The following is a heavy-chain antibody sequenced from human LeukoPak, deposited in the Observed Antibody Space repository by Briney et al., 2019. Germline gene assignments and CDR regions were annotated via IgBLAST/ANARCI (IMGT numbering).Heavy chain of an antibody. CDR2: IGTSGSPI. Sequence: GGSLRLSCAASAFTFSEYYMTWLRQAPGKGLEWVSYIGTSGSPIYYAHSVKGRFTISRDDAKNSLYLQMTSLRDDDTAVYYCARQYCSTTTCYTDYWGQGSLVTVSS. CDR3: ARQYCSTTTCYTDY. J-gene: IGHJ4*02. D-gene: IGHD2-2*02. CDR1: AFTFSEYY. V-gene: IGHV3-11*04.